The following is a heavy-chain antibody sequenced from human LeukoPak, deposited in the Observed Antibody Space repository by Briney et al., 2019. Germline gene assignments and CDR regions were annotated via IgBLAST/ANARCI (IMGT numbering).Heavy chain of an antibody. Sequence: PGGSLRLSCVASGFTFSNYWMSWVRQAPGKGLEWVANIKQDGSEKYYVDSVKGRFTISRDNAKNSLYLQMDSLRAEDTAVYYCARDKSYGDSEDYWGQGTPVTVSS. J-gene: IGHJ4*02. D-gene: IGHD4-17*01. CDR2: IKQDGSEK. CDR1: GFTFSNYW. V-gene: IGHV3-7*05. CDR3: ARDKSYGDSEDY.